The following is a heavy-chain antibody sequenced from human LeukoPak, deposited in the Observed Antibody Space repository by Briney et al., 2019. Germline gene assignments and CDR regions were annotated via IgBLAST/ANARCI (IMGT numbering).Heavy chain of an antibody. CDR1: GYTFTSYD. J-gene: IGHJ6*02. CDR3: ARERRRCSGGSCYSAGKYYYYGMDV. D-gene: IGHD2-15*01. Sequence: GASVKVSCKASGYTFTSYDINWVREATGQGVEWMGWMNPNSGNTGYAQKFQGRVTMTRNTSISTAYMELSSLRSEDTAVYYCARERRRCSGGSCYSAGKYYYYGMDVWGQGTTVTVSS. CDR2: MNPNSGNT. V-gene: IGHV1-8*01.